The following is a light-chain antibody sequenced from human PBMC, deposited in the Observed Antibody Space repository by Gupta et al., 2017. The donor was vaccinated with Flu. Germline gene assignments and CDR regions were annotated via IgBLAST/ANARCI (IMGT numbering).Light chain of an antibody. CDR2: EVN. CDR1: SSDVGTYNV. CDR3: CAYAGVTLHVM. J-gene: IGLJ3*02. Sequence: ALTQPASVSGSPGQSITISYSGTSSDVGTYNVVSWYQQHPGKAPKLMIFEVNKRPSGVSNRFSGSKSGNTDSLTISGLQADDEADYYCCAYAGVTLHVMFGGGTKLTVL. V-gene: IGLV2-23*02.